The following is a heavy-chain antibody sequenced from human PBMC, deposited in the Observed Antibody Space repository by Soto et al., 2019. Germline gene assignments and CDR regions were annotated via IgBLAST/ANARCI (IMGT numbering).Heavy chain of an antibody. D-gene: IGHD6-13*01. CDR1: GFTFSSYW. V-gene: IGHV3-74*01. CDR2: INSDGSSI. CDR3: ARGSLSAAES. Sequence: EVQLVESGGGLVQPGGSLRLSCAASGFTFSSYWMHWVRQAPGKGLVWVSRINSDGSSISYGDSVKGRFTISRDNAKNTLYLQVDSLRAEDTAVYYCARGSLSAAESWGQGTLVTVSS. J-gene: IGHJ5*02.